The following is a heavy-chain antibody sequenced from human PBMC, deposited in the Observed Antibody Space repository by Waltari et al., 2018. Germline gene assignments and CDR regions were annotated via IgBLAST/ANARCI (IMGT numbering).Heavy chain of an antibody. CDR2: ISYNGRNI. Sequence: VRLVESGGGVVQLGRSLGPSCEASVFTFSSYAMPWVRQAPGKGLEWVAVISYNGRNIYYVDSVKGRFTISRDNSKKTLYMQMNSLRAEDTAVYYCARDYCDRTNCHGLDVWGQGTTVTVSS. D-gene: IGHD3-22*01. V-gene: IGHV3-30*04. J-gene: IGHJ6*02. CDR3: ARDYCDRTNCHGLDV. CDR1: VFTFSSYA.